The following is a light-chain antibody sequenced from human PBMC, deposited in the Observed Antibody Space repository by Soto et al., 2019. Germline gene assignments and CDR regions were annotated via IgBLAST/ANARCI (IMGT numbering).Light chain of an antibody. J-gene: IGKJ4*01. CDR1: QTISSW. Sequence: DIQMTQSPSTLSGSVGDRVTITCRASQTISSWLAWYQQKPGKAPKLLIYKASTLKSGVPSRFSGSGSGTEFTLTISSLQPEDFATYFCQQYSAHPLPFGGGTRVEIK. CDR2: KAS. V-gene: IGKV1-5*03. CDR3: QQYSAHPLP.